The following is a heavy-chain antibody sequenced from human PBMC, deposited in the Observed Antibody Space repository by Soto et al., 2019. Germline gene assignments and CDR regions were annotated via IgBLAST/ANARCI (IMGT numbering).Heavy chain of an antibody. J-gene: IGHJ4*02. CDR2: IYYSGST. Sequence: SEPLSLTCTVSRGSISSGTNYWAWIRQPPGKGLEWIANIYYSGSTFYNPSLKSRVTISLDTSKNQFSLQLMAVTAAATAVYYCARHESGWYFDSWGQGTLVTVSS. CDR1: RGSISSGTNY. D-gene: IGHD3-10*01. V-gene: IGHV4-39*01. CDR3: ARHESGWYFDS.